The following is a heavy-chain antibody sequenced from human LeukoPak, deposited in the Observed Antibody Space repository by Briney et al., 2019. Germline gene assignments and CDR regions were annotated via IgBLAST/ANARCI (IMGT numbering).Heavy chain of an antibody. Sequence: ASVTLSCKSSGGTFSSYAISWVRQAPGQGLEWMGGIIPIFGTANYAQKFQGRVTITTDESTSTAYMELSSLRSEDTAVYYCARAGILTGYRLSYYYMDVWGKGTTVTVSS. CDR1: GGTFSSYA. CDR2: IIPIFGTA. J-gene: IGHJ6*03. V-gene: IGHV1-69*05. D-gene: IGHD3-9*01. CDR3: ARAGILTGYRLSYYYMDV.